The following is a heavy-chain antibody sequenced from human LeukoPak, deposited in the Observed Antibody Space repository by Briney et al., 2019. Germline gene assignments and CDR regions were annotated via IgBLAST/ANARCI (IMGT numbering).Heavy chain of an antibody. J-gene: IGHJ5*02. D-gene: IGHD3-3*01. V-gene: IGHV4-59*01. Sequence: SETLSLTCTVSGGSISSYYWSWIRQPPGEGLEWIGYIYYSGSTDSNPSLKSRVAMSADTSKNQFFLKLSSVTAADTAVYYCARGYFWSGYLSWFDPWGQGTLVTVS. CDR1: GGSISSYY. CDR2: IYYSGST. CDR3: ARGYFWSGYLSWFDP.